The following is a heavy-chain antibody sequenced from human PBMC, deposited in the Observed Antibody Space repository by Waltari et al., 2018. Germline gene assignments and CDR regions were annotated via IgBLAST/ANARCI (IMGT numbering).Heavy chain of an antibody. CDR1: GYTFSKAS. CDR2: IKRKTDVVAT. D-gene: IGHD2-2*01. V-gene: IGHV3-15*01. Sequence: VETVGGVVGRGGSVRRSCEDSGYTFSKASRNAAPQTPCEGWEWRGRIKRKTDVVATASAAPVKGRRTISRDDPKNTRYLQMNSLKTEDTASYYCTTSNWWTPCSGNRCYHYYYMDVWGKCTTVTISS. CDR3: TTSNWWTPCSGNRCYHYYYMDV. J-gene: IGHJ6*03.